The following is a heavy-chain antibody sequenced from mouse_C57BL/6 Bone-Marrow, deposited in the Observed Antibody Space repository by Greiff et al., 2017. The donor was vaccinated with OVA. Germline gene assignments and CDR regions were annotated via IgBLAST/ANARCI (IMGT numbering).Heavy chain of an antibody. D-gene: IGHD2-12*01. CDR1: GFSLTSYA. CDR2: IWTGGGT. CDR3: ARNLRRGDYYAMDY. Sequence: VKVVESGPGLVAPSQSLSITCTVSGFSLTSYAISWVRQPPGKGLEWLGVIWTGGGTNYNSALKSRLSISKDNSKSQVFLKMNSLQTDDTARYYCARNLRRGDYYAMDYWGQGTSVTVSS. J-gene: IGHJ4*01. V-gene: IGHV2-9-1*01.